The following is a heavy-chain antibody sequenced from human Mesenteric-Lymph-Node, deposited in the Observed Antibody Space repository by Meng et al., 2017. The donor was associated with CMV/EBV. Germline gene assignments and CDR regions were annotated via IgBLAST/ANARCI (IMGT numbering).Heavy chain of an antibody. V-gene: IGHV3-30-3*01. CDR1: GFTFSSYA. J-gene: IGHJ6*02. Sequence: GESLKISCAASGFTFSSYAMHWVRQAPGKGLEWVAVISYDGSNKYYADSVKGRFTISRDNSKNTLYLQMNSLRAEDTAVYYCARGLVVVHTWPSYYYYGMDVWGQGTTVTVSS. CDR3: ARGLVVVHTWPSYYYYGMDV. CDR2: ISYDGSNK. D-gene: IGHD2-2*01.